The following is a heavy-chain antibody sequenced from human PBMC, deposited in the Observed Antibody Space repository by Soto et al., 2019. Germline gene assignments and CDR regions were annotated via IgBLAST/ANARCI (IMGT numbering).Heavy chain of an antibody. CDR3: VRGNSATVGRKPFDY. CDR1: VGSFSGYY. Sequence: SETLSLTCAVYVGSFSGYYWSWFRQPPGKGLEWIGEINHSGRSNCNPSLKSRVTISVDTSKKQFSLKVSSVTAADTAVYYCVRGNSATVGRKPFDYWGQGTVVTVSS. V-gene: IGHV4-34*01. CDR2: INHSGRS. J-gene: IGHJ4*02. D-gene: IGHD4-17*01.